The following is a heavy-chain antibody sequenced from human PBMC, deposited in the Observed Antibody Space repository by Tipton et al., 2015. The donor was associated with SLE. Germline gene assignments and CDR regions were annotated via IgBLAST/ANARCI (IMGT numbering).Heavy chain of an antibody. J-gene: IGHJ4*02. Sequence: TLSLTCTVSGGSISSGGYYWSWIRQPPGKGLEYIGLIHYSGNTNYNPSLKSRVTISVDTSRNQFSLKLSHVTAADTAVYYCAGATYCGGDCYDLWGQGALVTVSS. CDR1: GGSISSGGYY. V-gene: IGHV4-61*08. CDR3: AGATYCGGDCYDL. D-gene: IGHD2-21*01. CDR2: IHYSGNT.